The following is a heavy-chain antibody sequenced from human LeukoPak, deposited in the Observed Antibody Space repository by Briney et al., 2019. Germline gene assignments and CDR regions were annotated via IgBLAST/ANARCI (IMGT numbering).Heavy chain of an antibody. V-gene: IGHV1-69*13. CDR2: IIPIFGTA. CDR3: ARGDLATDSSGYYYWFDP. Sequence: ASVKVSCKASGGTFSSYAISWVRQAPGQGLEWMGGIIPIFGTANYAQKFQGRDTITADESTSTAYMELSSLRSEDTAVYYCARGDLATDSSGYYYWFDPWGQGTLVTVSS. CDR1: GGTFSSYA. J-gene: IGHJ5*02. D-gene: IGHD3-22*01.